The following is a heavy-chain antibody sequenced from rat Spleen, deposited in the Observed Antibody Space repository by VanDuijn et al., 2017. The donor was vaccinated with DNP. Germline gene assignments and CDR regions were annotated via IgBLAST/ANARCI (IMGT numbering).Heavy chain of an antibody. CDR3: ARGSTSIYWYFDF. J-gene: IGHJ1*01. D-gene: IGHD3-1*01. CDR1: GFTFSDYN. V-gene: IGHV5S23*01. Sequence: EVQLVESGGGLVQPGRSLKLSCAASGFTFSDYNMAWVRQAPKKGLEWVASISPSGGSTYYRDSVKGRFTISRDDAKSSLYLQMNSLKSEDTATYYCARGSTSIYWYFDFWGPGTMVTVSS. CDR2: ISPSGGST.